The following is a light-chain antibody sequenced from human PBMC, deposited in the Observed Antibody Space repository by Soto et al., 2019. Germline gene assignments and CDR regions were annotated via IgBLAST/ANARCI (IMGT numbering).Light chain of an antibody. J-gene: IGLJ1*01. Sequence: QSVLTQPASVSGSPGQSIAISCTGTNSDVGAYNFVSWYQQYPGKATKLTIHEVNNRPSGVSDRFSGSKSGNTASLTISGLQADDEADYYCSSFTTYNTRVFGTGTKVTVL. CDR1: NSDVGAYNF. CDR3: SSFTTYNTRV. V-gene: IGLV2-14*01. CDR2: EVN.